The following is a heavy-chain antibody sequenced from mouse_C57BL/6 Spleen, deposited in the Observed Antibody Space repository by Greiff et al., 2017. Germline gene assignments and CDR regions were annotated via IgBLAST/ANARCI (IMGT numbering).Heavy chain of an antibody. D-gene: IGHD2-3*01. CDR1: GYAFSSAW. J-gene: IGHJ3*01. Sequence: QVQLQQSGPELVKPGASVMISCKASGYAFSSAWMNWVKQRPGKGLEWIGRIYPGDGDTNYNGKFKGKATLTADKSSSTAYMQLSSLTSEDSAVDFCARWGSYDGYYDWFAYWGQGTLVTVSA. CDR2: IYPGDGDT. V-gene: IGHV1-82*01. CDR3: ARWGSYDGYYDWFAY.